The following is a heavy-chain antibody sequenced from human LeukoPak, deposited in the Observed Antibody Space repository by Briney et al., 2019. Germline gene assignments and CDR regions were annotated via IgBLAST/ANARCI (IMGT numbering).Heavy chain of an antibody. Sequence: GSLRLSCAASGFTFSSYGMQWVRQAPGKGLEWVAVISYDGSNKYYADSVKGRFTISRDNSKNTLYLQMNSLRAEDTAVYYCAKEGYSYGIDYWGQGTLVTVSP. V-gene: IGHV3-30*18. CDR3: AKEGYSYGIDY. J-gene: IGHJ4*02. D-gene: IGHD5-18*01. CDR1: GFTFSSYG. CDR2: ISYDGSNK.